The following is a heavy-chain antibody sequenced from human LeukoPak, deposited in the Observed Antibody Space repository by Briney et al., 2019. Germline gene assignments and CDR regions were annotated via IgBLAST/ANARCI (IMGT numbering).Heavy chain of an antibody. D-gene: IGHD3-3*01. CDR2: IYHSGST. CDR3: AREGGYTIFGVVPDDAFDI. CDR1: GGSISSGGYY. V-gene: IGHV4-30-2*01. J-gene: IGHJ3*02. Sequence: SETLSLTCTVSGGSISSGGYYWSWIRQPPGKGLEWIGYIYHSGSTYYNPSLKSRVTISVDRSKNQFSLKLSSVTAADTAVYYCAREGGYTIFGVVPDDAFDIWGQGTMVTVSS.